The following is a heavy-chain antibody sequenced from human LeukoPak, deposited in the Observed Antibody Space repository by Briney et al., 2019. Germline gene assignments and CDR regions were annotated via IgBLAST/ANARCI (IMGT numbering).Heavy chain of an antibody. D-gene: IGHD3-3*01. V-gene: IGHV3-15*01. CDR3: TTLVKYYDFWSGYLRLDYYYYMDV. Sequence: GGSLRLSCAASGFTFSNAWMSWVRQAPGKGLEWVGRIKSKTDGGTTDYAAPVKGRFTISRDDSKNTLYLQMNSLKTEDTAVYYCTTLVKYYDFWSGYLRLDYYYYMDVWGKGTTVTVSS. CDR1: GFTFSNAW. CDR2: IKSKTDGGTT. J-gene: IGHJ6*03.